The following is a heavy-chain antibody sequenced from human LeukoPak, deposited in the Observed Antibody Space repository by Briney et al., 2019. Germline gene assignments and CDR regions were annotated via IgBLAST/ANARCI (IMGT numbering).Heavy chain of an antibody. V-gene: IGHV3-21*01. CDR3: ARGDGATPPDVFDI. CDR2: ISSGSGYI. CDR1: GFTFSSYS. Sequence: PGGSLRLSCAASGFTFSSYSMNWVRQAPGKGLQWVSSISSGSGYIYYADSVKGRFTISRDSAKNSLYLQMNSLRGEDTAVYYCARGDGATPPDVFDIWGQGTMVTVSS. J-gene: IGHJ3*02. D-gene: IGHD3-10*01.